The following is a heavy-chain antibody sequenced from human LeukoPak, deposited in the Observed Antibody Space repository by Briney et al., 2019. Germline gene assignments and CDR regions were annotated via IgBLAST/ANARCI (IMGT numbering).Heavy chain of an antibody. V-gene: IGHV1-69*13. CDR1: GGTLSNYV. CDR2: IIAIFGTA. Sequence: SVKVSCKPSGGTLSNYVISWVRQAPGQGLEWMGRIIAIFGTANSAQKFQGRVTITADESTTTAYMDLSSLRSEDTAAYYCASRSIVGATENYFDYWGQGTLVTVSS. CDR3: ASRSIVGATENYFDY. D-gene: IGHD1-26*01. J-gene: IGHJ4*02.